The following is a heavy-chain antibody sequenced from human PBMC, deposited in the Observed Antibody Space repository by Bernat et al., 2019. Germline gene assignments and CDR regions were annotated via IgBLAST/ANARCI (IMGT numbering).Heavy chain of an antibody. V-gene: IGHV3-21*01. Sequence: EVQLLESGGGFVQPGGSLRLSCAASGFTFSSYAMSWVRQAPGKGLEWVSAISSSSSYIYYADSVKGRFTISRDNAKNSLYLQMNSLRAEVTAVYYCAGGSGPFDYWGQGTLVTVSS. J-gene: IGHJ4*02. CDR3: AGGSGPFDY. CDR1: GFTFSSYA. CDR2: ISSSSSYI. D-gene: IGHD3-10*01.